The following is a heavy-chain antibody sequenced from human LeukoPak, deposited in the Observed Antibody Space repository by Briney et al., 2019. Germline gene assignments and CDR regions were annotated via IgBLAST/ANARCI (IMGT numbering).Heavy chain of an antibody. J-gene: IGHJ4*02. CDR3: ARDLSYYGSGSYYYDY. D-gene: IGHD3-10*01. CDR1: GYTFTSYA. CDR2: INAGNGNT. V-gene: IGHV1-3*01. Sequence: ASVKVSCKASGYTFTSYAMHWVRQAPGQRLEWMGWINAGNGNTKYSQKFQGRVTMTRDTSITTAYMELSRLRSDDTAVYHCARDLSYYGSGSYYYDYWGQGTLVTVSS.